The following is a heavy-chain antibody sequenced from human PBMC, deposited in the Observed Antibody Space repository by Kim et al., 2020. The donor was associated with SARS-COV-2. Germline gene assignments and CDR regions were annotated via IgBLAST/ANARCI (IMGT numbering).Heavy chain of an antibody. V-gene: IGHV3-48*03. J-gene: IGHJ3*02. CDR2: ISSSGSTI. CDR3: ARAAPAGYYYDSSGYYDGAFDI. CDR1: GFTFSSYE. D-gene: IGHD3-22*01. Sequence: GGSLRLSCAASGFTFSSYEMNWVRQAPGKGLEWVSYISSSGSTIYYADSVKGRFTISRDNAKNSLYLQMNSLRAEDTAVYYCARAAPAGYYYDSSGYYDGAFDIWGQGTMVTVSS.